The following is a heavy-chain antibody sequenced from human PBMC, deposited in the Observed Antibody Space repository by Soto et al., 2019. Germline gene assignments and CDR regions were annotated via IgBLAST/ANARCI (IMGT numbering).Heavy chain of an antibody. J-gene: IGHJ4*02. Sequence: GGSLRVSWADSGFVVSTYSMSWVRQTPGKGLEWVSAITATGDRTYYADSVTGRFTISRDNSKKTHYLQMTSLRAEDTAIYYCATMNGYFEYWGQGTPVTVSS. CDR2: ITATGDRT. V-gene: IGHV3-23*01. CDR1: GFVVSTYS. CDR3: ATMNGYFEY. D-gene: IGHD3-22*01.